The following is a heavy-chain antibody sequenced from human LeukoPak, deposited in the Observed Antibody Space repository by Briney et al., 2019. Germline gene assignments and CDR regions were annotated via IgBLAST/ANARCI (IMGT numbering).Heavy chain of an antibody. D-gene: IGHD2-2*01. J-gene: IGHJ4*02. CDR1: GFTFSSYA. V-gene: IGHV3-30-3*01. Sequence: GGSLRLSCAASGFTFSSYAMHWVRQAPGKGLEWVAVISYDGSNKYYADSVKGRFTISRDNAKNSLYLQMNSLRAEDTAVYYCARSSSSLALGYWGQGTLVTVSS. CDR3: ARSSSSLALGY. CDR2: ISYDGSNK.